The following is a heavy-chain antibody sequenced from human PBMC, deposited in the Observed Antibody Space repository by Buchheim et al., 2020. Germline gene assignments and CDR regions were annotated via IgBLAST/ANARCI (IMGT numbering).Heavy chain of an antibody. J-gene: IGHJ4*02. V-gene: IGHV3-30-3*01. CDR1: GFTFSSYA. CDR3: ARAQWELPFDY. Sequence: QVQLVESGGGVVQPGRSLRLSCAASGFTFSSYAMHWVRQAPGKGLEWVALISYDESNKYYAESVKGRFTISRDNAKNTLYLQMNSLRAEDTAVYYCARAQWELPFDYWGQGTL. CDR2: ISYDESNK. D-gene: IGHD1-26*01.